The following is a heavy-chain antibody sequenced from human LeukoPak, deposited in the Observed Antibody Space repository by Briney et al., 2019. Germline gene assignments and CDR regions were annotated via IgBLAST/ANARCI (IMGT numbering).Heavy chain of an antibody. V-gene: IGHV3-23*01. Sequence: GGSLRLSCAASGFTFSSYAMSWVRQAPGKGLEWVSAISGSGGSTYYADSVKGRFTISRDNSKNTLYLQMNSLRAEDTAVYYCARVFTGSSWYFDYWGQGTLVTVSS. D-gene: IGHD2-15*01. J-gene: IGHJ4*02. CDR2: ISGSGGST. CDR3: ARVFTGSSWYFDY. CDR1: GFTFSSYA.